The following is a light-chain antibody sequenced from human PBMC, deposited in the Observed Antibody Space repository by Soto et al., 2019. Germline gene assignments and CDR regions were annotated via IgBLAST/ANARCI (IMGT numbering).Light chain of an antibody. J-gene: IGLJ2*01. CDR3: CSYTRSTTVV. CDR1: SSDVGGYNY. Sequence: QSALTQPPSASGSPGQSVTISCTGTSSDVGGYNYVSWYQQHPGKAPKLMIYEVSNRPSGVSNRFSGSKSGNTASLTISGLQAEDEADYYCCSYTRSTTVVFGGGTKLTVL. V-gene: IGLV2-14*01. CDR2: EVS.